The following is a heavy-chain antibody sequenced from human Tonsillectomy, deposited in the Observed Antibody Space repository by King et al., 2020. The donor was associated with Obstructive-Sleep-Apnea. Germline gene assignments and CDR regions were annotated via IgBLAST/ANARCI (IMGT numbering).Heavy chain of an antibody. V-gene: IGHV4-39*07. CDR2: IYYSGST. D-gene: IGHD3-10*01. CDR3: ARVTMVRGAD. J-gene: IGHJ4*02. Sequence: QLQESGPGLVKPSETLSLTCTVSGGSISRSSYYWGWIRQPPGKGLEWIGSIYYSGSTYYNPSLKSRVTISVDTSKNQFSLKLSSVTAADTAVYYCARVTMVRGADWGQGTLVTVFS. CDR1: GGSISRSSYY.